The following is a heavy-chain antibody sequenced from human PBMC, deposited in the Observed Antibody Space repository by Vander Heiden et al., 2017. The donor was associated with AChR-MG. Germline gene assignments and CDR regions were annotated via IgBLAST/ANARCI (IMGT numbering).Heavy chain of an antibody. Sequence: EVQLLESGGGLVQPGGSLRLSCAASGFPFSSYAMSWVRQAPGKGLEWVSAISGSGGSTYHADSVKGRFTISRDNSKNTLYLQMNSLRAEDTAVYYCAKARRVVVASTYYFDYWGQGTLVTVSS. CDR2: ISGSGGST. V-gene: IGHV3-23*01. J-gene: IGHJ4*02. D-gene: IGHD2-15*01. CDR3: AKARRVVVASTYYFDY. CDR1: GFPFSSYA.